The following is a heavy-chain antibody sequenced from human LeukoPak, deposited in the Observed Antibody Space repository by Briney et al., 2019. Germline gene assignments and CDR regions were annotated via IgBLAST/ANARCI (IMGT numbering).Heavy chain of an antibody. D-gene: IGHD3-22*01. CDR2: ISGSGGST. J-gene: IGHJ3*02. V-gene: IGHV3-23*01. Sequence: PGGSLRLSCAASGFTFSSYAMSWVRQAPGKGLEWVSAISGSGGSTYYADSVKGRFTISRDNSKNTLYLQMNSLRAEDTAVYYCARDRSGYYYDSSGTDAFDIWGQGTMVTVSS. CDR3: ARDRSGYYYDSSGTDAFDI. CDR1: GFTFSSYA.